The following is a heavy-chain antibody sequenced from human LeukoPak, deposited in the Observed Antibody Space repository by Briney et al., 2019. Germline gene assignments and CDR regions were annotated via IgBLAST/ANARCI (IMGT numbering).Heavy chain of an antibody. Sequence: QSGGSLRLSCAASGFTFSNYWMHWVRQAPGKGLVWVSRITTDGSSTSYADFVKGRFTISRDNSKNTLYLQMNSLRAEDTAVYYCARGGIVVVPAAAFDIWGQGTMVTVSS. J-gene: IGHJ3*02. CDR1: GFTFSNYW. CDR2: ITTDGSST. CDR3: ARGGIVVVPAAAFDI. V-gene: IGHV3-74*01. D-gene: IGHD2-2*01.